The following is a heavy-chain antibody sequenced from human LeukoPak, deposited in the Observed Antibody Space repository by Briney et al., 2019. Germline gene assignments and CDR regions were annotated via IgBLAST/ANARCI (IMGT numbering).Heavy chain of an antibody. CDR2: INHSGST. CDR3: ARVCSGGSCHFPEAFDI. D-gene: IGHD2-15*01. V-gene: IGHV4-34*01. J-gene: IGHJ3*02. Sequence: PSETLSLTCAVYGGSFSGYYWSWIRQPPGKGLEWIGEINHSGSTNYNPSLKSRVTISVDTSKNQFSLKLSSVTAADTAVYYCARVCSGGSCHFPEAFDIWGQGTMVTVSS. CDR1: GGSFSGYY.